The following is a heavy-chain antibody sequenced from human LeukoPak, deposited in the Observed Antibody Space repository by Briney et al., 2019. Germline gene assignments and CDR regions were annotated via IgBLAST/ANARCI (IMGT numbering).Heavy chain of an antibody. D-gene: IGHD4-17*01. V-gene: IGHV4-39*01. CDR3: ARHSSTVTSVDY. CDR1: GDSISSSNCY. Sequence: SETLSLTCTVSGDSISSSNCYWGWIRQPPGKGLEWIGSIYFSGGTYYNASLKSRVTISVDTSKNQFPLKLSSVTAADTAVYYCARHSSTVTSVDYWGQGTLVTVFS. J-gene: IGHJ4*02. CDR2: IYFSGGT.